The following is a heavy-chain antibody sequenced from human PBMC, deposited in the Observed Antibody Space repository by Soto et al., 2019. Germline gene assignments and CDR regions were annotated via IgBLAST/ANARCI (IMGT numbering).Heavy chain of an antibody. D-gene: IGHD3-3*01. CDR3: AHRRVFGVVRYFDF. CDR2: IYWDDER. Sequence: QITLKESGPTLVKPTQTLTLTCTFSGSSLSTSGVGVGWVRQPPGKALEWLALIYWDDERRYSPSLNSRLTLTKDTSKNQVVLTMTNVDPVDTGTYYCAHRRVFGVVRYFDFWGQGILVTVSS. CDR1: GSSLSTSGVG. V-gene: IGHV2-5*02. J-gene: IGHJ4*02.